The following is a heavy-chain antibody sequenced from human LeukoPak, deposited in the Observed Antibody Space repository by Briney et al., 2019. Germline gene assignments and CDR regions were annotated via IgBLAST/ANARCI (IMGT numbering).Heavy chain of an antibody. CDR3: ARETDVYSYGDPTFDY. V-gene: IGHV1-18*01. CDR1: GYTFTSYG. D-gene: IGHD5-18*01. Sequence: ASVKVSCKASGYTFTSYGISWVRQAPGHGLEWMGWISAYNGNTNYAQKLQGRVTMTTDTSTSTAYMELRSLRSDDTAVYYCARETDVYSYGDPTFDYWGQGTLVTVSS. CDR2: ISAYNGNT. J-gene: IGHJ4*02.